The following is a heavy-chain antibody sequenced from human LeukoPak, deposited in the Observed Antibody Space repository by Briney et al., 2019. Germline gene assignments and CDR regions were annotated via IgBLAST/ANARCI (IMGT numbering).Heavy chain of an antibody. CDR2: LYYSGST. Sequence: PSETLSLTCTVSGGSISSYYWSWIRQPPGKGLEWIGYLYYSGSTKYNPSLKSRVTISVDTSKNQVSLKLSSVTAADTAVYYCARDYTDCGYDVLPGFDPWGQGTLVTVSS. CDR1: GGSISSYY. J-gene: IGHJ5*02. D-gene: IGHD5-12*01. V-gene: IGHV4-59*01. CDR3: ARDYTDCGYDVLPGFDP.